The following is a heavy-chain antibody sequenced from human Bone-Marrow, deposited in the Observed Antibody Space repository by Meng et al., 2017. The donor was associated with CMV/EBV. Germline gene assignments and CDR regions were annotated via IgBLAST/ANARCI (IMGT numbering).Heavy chain of an antibody. D-gene: IGHD3-22*01. CDR2: IKQDGSEK. V-gene: IGHV3-7*01. J-gene: IGHJ4*02. Sequence: GGSLRLSCAASGFTFSSYWMSWVRQAPGKGLEWVANIKQDGSEKYYVDSVKGRFTISRDNAKNSLYLQMNSLRAEDTAVYYCARVQPDYYDSSGYLAYWGQGKRVTGAS. CDR3: ARVQPDYYDSSGYLAY. CDR1: GFTFSSYW.